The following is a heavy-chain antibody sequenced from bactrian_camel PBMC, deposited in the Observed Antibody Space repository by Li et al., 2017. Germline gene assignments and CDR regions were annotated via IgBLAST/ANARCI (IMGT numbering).Heavy chain of an antibody. D-gene: IGHD3*01. Sequence: HVQLVESGGGTVETGGSLTLSCLEPQNQYNCLGWFRQSPGKEPEGIAALRTGDGRTFYTPHARGRFTISLDNSNNTLYLEMNSLKPEDTGTYYCVRGAPYVGCPDRSQSYDPNYWKIRGQGTQVTVS. J-gene: IGHJ4*01. CDR2: LRTGDGRT. V-gene: IGHV3S54*01. CDR1: QNQYNC. CDR3: VRGAPYVGCPDRSQSYDPNYWKI.